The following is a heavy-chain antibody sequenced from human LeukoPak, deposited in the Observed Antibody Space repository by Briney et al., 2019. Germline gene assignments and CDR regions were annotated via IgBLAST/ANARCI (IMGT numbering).Heavy chain of an antibody. CDR3: ARRGAGGRAFDI. V-gene: IGHV4-39*01. CDR1: GGSISSSSYY. CDR2: IYYSGNT. J-gene: IGHJ3*02. D-gene: IGHD1-26*01. Sequence: SETLSLTCTVSGGSISSSSYYWGWIRQPPGKGLDWLGSIYYSGNTYYNPSLQSRVTISVDTSKNQFSLKLSSVTAADTAVYNCARRGAGGRAFDIWGQGTMVTVSS.